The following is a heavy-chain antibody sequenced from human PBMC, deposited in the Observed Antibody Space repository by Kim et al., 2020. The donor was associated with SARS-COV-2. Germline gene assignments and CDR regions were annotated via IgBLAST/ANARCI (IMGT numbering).Heavy chain of an antibody. CDR2: K. Sequence: KRYSPSLKSRLTITKDTSKNQVVLTMTNMDPVDTATYYCAHSSLNSSLDYWGQGTLVTVSS. V-gene: IGHV2-5*01. CDR3: AHSSLNSSLDY. J-gene: IGHJ4*02. D-gene: IGHD6-19*01.